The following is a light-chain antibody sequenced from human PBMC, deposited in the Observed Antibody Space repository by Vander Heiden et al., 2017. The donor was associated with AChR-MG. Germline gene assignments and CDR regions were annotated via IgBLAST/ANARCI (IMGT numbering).Light chain of an antibody. Sequence: HPVPTQSPSAPAPLGASVKLTCTLSSGHSSYAIAWHQQQPEKGPRYLMKLNSDGSHSKGDGIPDRFSGSSSGAERYLTISSLQSEDEADYYCQTWGTGIQVFGGGTKLTVL. CDR1: SGHSSYA. J-gene: IGLJ3*02. CDR3: QTWGTGIQV. V-gene: IGLV4-69*01. CDR2: LNSDGSH.